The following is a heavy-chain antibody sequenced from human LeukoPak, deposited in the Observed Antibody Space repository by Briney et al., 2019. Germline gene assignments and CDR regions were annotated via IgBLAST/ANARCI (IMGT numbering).Heavy chain of an antibody. D-gene: IGHD3-10*01. V-gene: IGHV4-39*07. CDR3: ARRPCGSGSYYLDY. Sequence: SETLSLTCNVSGGSISSSDYYWGWIRQPPGKGLEWIGSISYSGSTYCHPSLKSRVSISVDTSKNHFSLKLSSVTAADTAVYYCARRPCGSGSYYLDYWGQGTLVTVSS. CDR1: GGSISSSDYY. CDR2: ISYSGST. J-gene: IGHJ4*02.